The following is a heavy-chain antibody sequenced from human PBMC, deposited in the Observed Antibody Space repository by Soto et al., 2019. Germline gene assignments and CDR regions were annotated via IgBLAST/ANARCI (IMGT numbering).Heavy chain of an antibody. CDR2: ISYDGSNK. CDR1: GFTFSSYG. V-gene: IGHV3-30*18. Sequence: GGSLRLSCAASGFTFSSYGMHWVRQAPGKGLEWVAVISYDGSNKYYADSVKGRFTISRDNSKNTLYLQMNSLRAEDTAVYYCAKEGGYSGYDSDYWGQGTLVTVSS. CDR3: AKEGGYSGYDSDY. J-gene: IGHJ4*02. D-gene: IGHD5-12*01.